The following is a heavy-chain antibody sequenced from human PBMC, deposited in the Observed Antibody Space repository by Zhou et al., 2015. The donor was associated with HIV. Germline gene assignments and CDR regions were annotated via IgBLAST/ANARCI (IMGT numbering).Heavy chain of an antibody. CDR2: ISAYNGNT. J-gene: IGHJ6*03. CDR1: GYTFTSYG. V-gene: IGHV1-18*01. Sequence: QVQLVQSGAEVKKPGASVKVSCKASGYTFTSYGISWVRQAPGQGLEWMGWISAYNGNTNYAQKLQGRVTMTTDTSTSTAYMELRSLRSDDTAVYYCARTAPQDIVVGSYYMDVWGKGTTVTVSS. D-gene: IGHD2-2*01. CDR3: ARTAPQDIVVGSYYMDV.